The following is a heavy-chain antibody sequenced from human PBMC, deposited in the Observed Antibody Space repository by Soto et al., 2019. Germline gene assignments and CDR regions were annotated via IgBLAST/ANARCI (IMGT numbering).Heavy chain of an antibody. CDR3: ARGAPSGFAYFDY. CDR2: IMPIVGTE. Sequence: QVQLVQSGAEVKKPGSSVKVSCKASGGTFSSYAIRWVRQAPGQGLEWMGGIMPIVGTENYAQKVQGRVTITADESTSTAYMELSSPRAEDTSVYYCARGAPSGFAYFDYWGQGTLVTVSS. J-gene: IGHJ4*02. D-gene: IGHD3-3*01. V-gene: IGHV1-69*01. CDR1: GGTFSSYA.